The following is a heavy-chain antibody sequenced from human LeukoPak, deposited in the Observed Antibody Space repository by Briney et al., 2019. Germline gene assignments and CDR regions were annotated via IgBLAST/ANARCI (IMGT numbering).Heavy chain of an antibody. V-gene: IGHV3-7*01. Sequence: GGSLRLSCAASGFTFSSYWMSWVRQAPGKGLEWVANIKQDGSEKYYVDSVKGRFTISRDNAKNSLYLQMNSLRAEDTAVYYCAKMIGYSYGPGDYWGQGTLVTVSS. CDR2: IKQDGSEK. CDR1: GFTFSSYW. CDR3: AKMIGYSYGPGDY. J-gene: IGHJ4*02. D-gene: IGHD5-18*01.